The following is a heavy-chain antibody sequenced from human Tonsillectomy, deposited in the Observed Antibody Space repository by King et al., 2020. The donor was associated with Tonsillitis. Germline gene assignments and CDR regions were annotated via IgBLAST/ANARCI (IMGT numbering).Heavy chain of an antibody. D-gene: IGHD3-22*01. CDR1: GFIFSSYA. CDR3: AGDGYYDSSGYYPQYYYFDS. CDR2: ISYDGSNK. Sequence: VQLVESGGGVVQPGRSLRLSCAASGFIFSSYAMHWVRQAPGKGLEWVTVISYDGSNKYYADSVKGRFTISRDNSKNTLYLQLNSPRAEDTAVYYCAGDGYYDSSGYYPQYYYFDSWGQGTLVTVSS. V-gene: IGHV3-30*04. J-gene: IGHJ4*02.